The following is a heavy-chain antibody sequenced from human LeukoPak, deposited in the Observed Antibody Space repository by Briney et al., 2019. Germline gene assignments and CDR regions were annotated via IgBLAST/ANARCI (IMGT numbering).Heavy chain of an antibody. J-gene: IGHJ5*02. Sequence: VASVKVSCKTSGYTFIRHWMHWVRQAPGQGLEWMGIINPKDGATDFAQRFQGRVTMTTDTSTSTAYMELSSLRSEDTAVYYCARDHSNEMCGGDCFASWFDPWGQGTLVTVSS. D-gene: IGHD2-21*02. CDR2: INPKDGAT. CDR1: GYTFIRHW. V-gene: IGHV1-46*01. CDR3: ARDHSNEMCGGDCFASWFDP.